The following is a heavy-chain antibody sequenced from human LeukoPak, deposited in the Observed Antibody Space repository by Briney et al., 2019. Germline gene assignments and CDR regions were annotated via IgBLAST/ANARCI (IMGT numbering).Heavy chain of an antibody. Sequence: PGGSLRLSCAASGFTFDDYAMHWVRQAPGKGLEWVSLISWDGGSTYYADSVKGRFTISRDNAKNSLYLQMNSLRAEDTAVYYCARGQYYYGSGSYYNAFDYWGQGTLVTVSS. J-gene: IGHJ4*02. CDR2: ISWDGGST. V-gene: IGHV3-43D*03. D-gene: IGHD3-10*01. CDR3: ARGQYYYGSGSYYNAFDY. CDR1: GFTFDDYA.